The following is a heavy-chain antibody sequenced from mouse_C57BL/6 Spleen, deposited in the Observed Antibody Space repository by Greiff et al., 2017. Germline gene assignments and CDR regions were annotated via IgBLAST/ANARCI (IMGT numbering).Heavy chain of an antibody. CDR3: ARAGDCDEGYFDC. CDR2: IYPRNGDT. Sequence: VQLQQSGPELARPGASVKLSCKASGYTFTSSGISWVKQRTGQGLEWIGEIYPRNGDTYYNEKFKGKATLTADKSSSTAYMELRSLTSEDSAVYVCARAGDCDEGYFDCWGQGTALTVSS. V-gene: IGHV1-81*01. J-gene: IGHJ2*01. CDR1: GYTFTSSG. D-gene: IGHD2-2*01.